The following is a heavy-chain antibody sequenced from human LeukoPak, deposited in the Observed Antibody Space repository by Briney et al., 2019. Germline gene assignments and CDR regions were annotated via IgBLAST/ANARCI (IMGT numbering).Heavy chain of an antibody. J-gene: IGHJ4*02. D-gene: IGHD1-26*01. Sequence: GESLKISCKGSGYSFTSYWIGWVRQMPGKGLEWMGIIHPDDSDTSYSPSFQGQVTMSADQSINTAYLQWSSLKASDTAMYYCARGGVGANFDYWGQGTLVTVSS. CDR3: ARGGVGANFDY. CDR2: IHPDDSDT. CDR1: GYSFTSYW. V-gene: IGHV5-51*01.